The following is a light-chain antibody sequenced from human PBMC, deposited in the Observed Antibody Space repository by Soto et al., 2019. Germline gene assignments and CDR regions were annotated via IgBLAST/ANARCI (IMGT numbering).Light chain of an antibody. J-gene: IGKJ4*01. Sequence: DIQLTQSPSFLSASVGDRVTITCRASQGISRYLAWYQQKPGKAPKLLIYTASTLQSGVPSRFSGSGSGTEFTLTITSLQPEDFATHYCQQLNSYPHTFGGGTNVEIK. V-gene: IGKV1-9*01. CDR1: QGISRY. CDR3: QQLNSYPHT. CDR2: TAS.